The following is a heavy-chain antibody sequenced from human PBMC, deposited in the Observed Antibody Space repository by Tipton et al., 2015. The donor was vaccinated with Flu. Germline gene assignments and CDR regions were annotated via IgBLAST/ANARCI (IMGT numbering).Heavy chain of an antibody. D-gene: IGHD3-10*01. Sequence: TLSLTCTVSGGSISSYYWSWIRQPPGKGLEWIGYIYYSGSTNYNPSLKSRVTISVDTSKNQFSLKLSSVTAADTAVYYCARGLGTYYYGSGSTAHWGQGTLVTVSS. J-gene: IGHJ4*02. CDR2: IYYSGST. CDR1: GGSISSYY. CDR3: ARGLGTYYYGSGSTAH. V-gene: IGHV4-59*12.